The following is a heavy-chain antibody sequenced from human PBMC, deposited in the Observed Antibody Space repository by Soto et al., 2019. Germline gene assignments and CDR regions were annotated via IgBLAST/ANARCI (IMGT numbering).Heavy chain of an antibody. CDR2: IYYSGST. J-gene: IGHJ6*03. CDR3: ARHPYSNYPFYYYYMDV. D-gene: IGHD4-4*01. V-gene: IGHV4-59*08. CDR1: GGSISSYY. Sequence: PSETLSLTCTVSGGSISSYYWSWIRQPPGKGLEWIGYIYYSGSTNYNPSLKSRVTISVDTPKNQFSLKLSSVTAADTAVYYCARHPYSNYPFYYYYMDVWGKGTTVTVSS.